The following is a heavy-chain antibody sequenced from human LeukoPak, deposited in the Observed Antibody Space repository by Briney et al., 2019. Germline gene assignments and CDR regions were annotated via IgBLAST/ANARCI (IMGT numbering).Heavy chain of an antibody. CDR1: GYTFTSYG. D-gene: IGHD6-19*01. V-gene: IGHV1-18*01. Sequence: GASVKVSCKASGYTFTSYGISWVRQAPGQGLEWMGWISAHNGNTNYAQKLQGRVTMTTDTSTSTAYMELRSLRSDDTAVYYCARASGYSSGWYRRNAFDIWGQGTMVTVSS. J-gene: IGHJ3*02. CDR2: ISAHNGNT. CDR3: ARASGYSSGWYRRNAFDI.